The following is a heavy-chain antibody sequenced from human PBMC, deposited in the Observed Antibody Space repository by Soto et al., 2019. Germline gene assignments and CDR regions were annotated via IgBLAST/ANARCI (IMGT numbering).Heavy chain of an antibody. Sequence: GGSLRLSCAASGFTFSSYGMSWVRQAPGKGLEWVSAISGSGGSTYYADSVKGRFTIPRDNSKNTLYLQMNSLRAEDTAVYYCAKDSSQPPFDYWGQGTLVTVSS. D-gene: IGHD6-6*01. V-gene: IGHV3-23*01. CDR2: ISGSGGST. CDR1: GFTFSSYG. CDR3: AKDSSQPPFDY. J-gene: IGHJ4*02.